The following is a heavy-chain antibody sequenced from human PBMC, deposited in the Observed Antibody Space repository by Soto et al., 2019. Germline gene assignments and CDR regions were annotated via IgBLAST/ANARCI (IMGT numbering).Heavy chain of an antibody. CDR2: IYTGGNT. CDR3: AREGDDRHFFFDS. Sequence: SETLSLTCNVSGRSMISYYWSWIRQPAGKGLEWIGRIYTGGNTNYNPSLKSRVTMSVDTSKSQFSLSLTSVTAADTAVYYCAREGDDRHFFFDSWGQGTLVTVSS. J-gene: IGHJ4*02. CDR1: GRSMISYY. D-gene: IGHD3-3*02. V-gene: IGHV4-4*07.